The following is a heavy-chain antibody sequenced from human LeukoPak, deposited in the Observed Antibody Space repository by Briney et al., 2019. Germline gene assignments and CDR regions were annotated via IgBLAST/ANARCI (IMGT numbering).Heavy chain of an antibody. J-gene: IGHJ4*02. Sequence: GGSLRLSCAASGFIFSSYWMSWVRQAPGKGLEWLANIKQDGTEKNYLNSVKGRFTISRDNAKNSLYLQMNSLRAEDTAVYYCARDYSGWGQGTLVTVSS. CDR3: ARDYSG. CDR2: IKQDGTEK. CDR1: GFIFSSYW. V-gene: IGHV3-7*01. D-gene: IGHD1-26*01.